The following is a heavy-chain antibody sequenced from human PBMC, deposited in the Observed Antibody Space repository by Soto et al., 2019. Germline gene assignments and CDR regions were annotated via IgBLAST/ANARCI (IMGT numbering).Heavy chain of an antibody. V-gene: IGHV3-30*18. J-gene: IGHJ4*02. D-gene: IGHD5-12*01. CDR2: ISYDGSNK. CDR1: GFTFSSYG. Sequence: QVQLVESGGGVVQPGRSLRLSCAASGFTFSSYGMHWVRQAPGKGLEWVAVISYDGSNKYYADSVKGRFTISRDNSKNTLYLQMNSLRAEDTAVYYCAKDSKKMATISEGGDYWGQGTLVTVSS. CDR3: AKDSKKMATISEGGDY.